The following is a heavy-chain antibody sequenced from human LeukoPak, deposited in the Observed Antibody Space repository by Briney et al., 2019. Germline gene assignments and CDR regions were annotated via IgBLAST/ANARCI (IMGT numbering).Heavy chain of an antibody. J-gene: IGHJ6*02. CDR2: IWYDGSNK. Sequence: PGGSLRLSCAASGFTFSSYGMHWVRQAPGKGLEWVAVIWYDGSNKYYADSVKGRFTISRDNSKNTLYLQMNSLRAEDTAVYYCARDGMVKDIVATGGMDVWGQGTTVTVSS. D-gene: IGHD5-12*01. CDR3: ARDGMVKDIVATGGMDV. V-gene: IGHV3-33*01. CDR1: GFTFSSYG.